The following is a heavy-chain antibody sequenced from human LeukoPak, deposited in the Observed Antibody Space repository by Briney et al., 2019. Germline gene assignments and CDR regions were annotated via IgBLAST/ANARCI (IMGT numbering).Heavy chain of an antibody. CDR1: GFTFSSYS. J-gene: IGHJ4*02. Sequence: GGSLRLSCAASGFTFSSYSMNWVRQAPGKGLEWVSSISSSSSYIYYADSAKGRFTISRDNAKNSLYLQMNSLRAEDTAVYYCASIAVAGGIDYWGQGTLVTVSS. V-gene: IGHV3-21*01. CDR3: ASIAVAGGIDY. CDR2: ISSSSSYI. D-gene: IGHD6-19*01.